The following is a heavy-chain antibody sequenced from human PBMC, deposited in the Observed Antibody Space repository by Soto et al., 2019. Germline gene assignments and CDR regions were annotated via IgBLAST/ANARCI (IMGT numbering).Heavy chain of an antibody. CDR2: INHSGST. J-gene: IGHJ6*02. CDR1: GGSFSGYY. V-gene: IGHV4-34*01. Sequence: SETLSLTCAVYGGSFSGYYWSWIRQPPGKGLEWIGEINHSGSTNYNPSLKSRVTIAVDTSKNQFSLKLSSVTAADTDVYYCARGWVEYYYGMDVWGQGTTVTVSS. D-gene: IGHD7-27*01. CDR3: ARGWVEYYYGMDV.